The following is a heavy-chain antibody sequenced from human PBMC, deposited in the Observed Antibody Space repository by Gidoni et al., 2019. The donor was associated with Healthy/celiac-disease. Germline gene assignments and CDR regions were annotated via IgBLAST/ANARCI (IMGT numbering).Heavy chain of an antibody. J-gene: IGHJ4*02. CDR2: ISGSGGST. D-gene: IGHD2-2*01. V-gene: IGHV3-23*01. CDR3: ASGIVVVPAAIRGPEN. Sequence: EVQLLESGGGLVQPGGSLRLSCAASGFTFSSYAMSWVRQAPGKGLEWVSAISGSGGSTYYADSVKGRFTISRDNSKNTLYLQMNSLRAEDTAVYYCASGIVVVPAAIRGPENWGQGTLVTVSS. CDR1: GFTFSSYA.